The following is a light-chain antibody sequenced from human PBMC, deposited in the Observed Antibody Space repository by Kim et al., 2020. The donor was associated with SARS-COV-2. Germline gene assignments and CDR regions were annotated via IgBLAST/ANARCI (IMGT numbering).Light chain of an antibody. CDR1: QSVRSG. J-gene: IGKJ4*01. CDR2: SAS. CDR3: KQAHRFTLT. Sequence: VGDRGTRTCRARQSVRSGLDWYQQKPGKTPTRLMYSASSLESGVPSRFSGSGFGTDLNLTISRLQPEDVETYFCKQAHRFTLTCGGGTKVDIK. V-gene: IGKV1-12*01.